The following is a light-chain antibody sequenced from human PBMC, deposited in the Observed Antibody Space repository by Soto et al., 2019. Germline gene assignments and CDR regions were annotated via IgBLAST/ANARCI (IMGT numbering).Light chain of an antibody. CDR3: QQYDSYSWP. Sequence: DIHMTQSPSPLSGSVGDRVTITCRASQTISSWLAWYQQKPGKAPKLLIYKASTLKSGVPSRFSGSGSGTEFTLTISSLQPDDFATYYCQQYDSYSWPFGQGTKVDIK. V-gene: IGKV1-5*03. J-gene: IGKJ1*01. CDR1: QTISSW. CDR2: KAS.